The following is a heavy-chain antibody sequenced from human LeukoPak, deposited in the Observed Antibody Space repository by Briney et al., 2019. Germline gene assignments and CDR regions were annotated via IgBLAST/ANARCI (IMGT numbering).Heavy chain of an antibody. V-gene: IGHV4-61*01. CDR2: IYYSGST. J-gene: IGHJ3*02. D-gene: IGHD6-13*01. CDR3: ARETGIAAAQDALDI. Sequence: TSETLSLTCTVSGGSISSGSYYWSWIRQPPGKGLEWIGYIYYSGSTNYNPSLKSRVTISVDTSKNQFSLKLSSVTAADTAVYYCARETGIAAAQDALDIWGQGTMVTVSS. CDR1: GGSISSGSYY.